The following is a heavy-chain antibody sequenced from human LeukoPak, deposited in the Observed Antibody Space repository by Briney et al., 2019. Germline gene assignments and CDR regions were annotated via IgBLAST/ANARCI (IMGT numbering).Heavy chain of an antibody. CDR1: GYTFTSYD. Sequence: ASVKVSCKASGYTFTSYDINWVRQATGQGLEWMGWMNPNSGNTGYAQKFQGRVTMTRNTSMSTAYMELSSLRSEDTAVYYCARVGSDYYDSSGYYDYWGQGTLVTVSS. CDR3: ARVGSDYYDSSGYYDY. CDR2: MNPNSGNT. V-gene: IGHV1-8*01. D-gene: IGHD3-22*01. J-gene: IGHJ4*02.